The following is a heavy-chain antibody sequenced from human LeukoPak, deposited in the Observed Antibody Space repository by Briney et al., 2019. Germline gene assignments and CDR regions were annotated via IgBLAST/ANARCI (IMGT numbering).Heavy chain of an antibody. D-gene: IGHD3-3*01. CDR3: AKVEVRVTIFATY. Sequence: GGSLRLSCAASAFTFSSYGMHCVRQAPGEGRGGVAFIRYDESNKYYANSVKDRLTISRDTHTNTPYLQMISLRTEGTPVYYCAKVEVRVTIFATYCGEGTLATLSS. J-gene: IGHJ4*02. CDR2: IRYDESNK. CDR1: AFTFSSYG. V-gene: IGHV3-30*02.